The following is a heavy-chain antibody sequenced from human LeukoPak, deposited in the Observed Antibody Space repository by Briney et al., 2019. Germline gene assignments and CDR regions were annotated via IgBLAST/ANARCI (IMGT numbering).Heavy chain of an antibody. CDR1: EFTFSSYS. Sequence: GGSLRLSCAASEFTFSSYSMNWVRQAPGKGLEWVSYISSSSSTIYYADSVKGRFTISRGNTKNSLYLQMNSLRAEDTAVYYCARVGVRFDYWGQGTLVTVSS. D-gene: IGHD3-16*02. CDR2: ISSSSSTI. V-gene: IGHV3-48*01. J-gene: IGHJ4*02. CDR3: ARVGVRFDY.